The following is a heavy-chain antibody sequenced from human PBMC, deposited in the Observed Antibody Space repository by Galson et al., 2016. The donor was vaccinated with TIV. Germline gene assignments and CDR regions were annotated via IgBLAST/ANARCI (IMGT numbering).Heavy chain of an antibody. CDR3: AHRRRDNGVWYTLDY. CDR2: IYWDNDE. Sequence: ALVKPTQTLTLTCTFSGFSLNSNGVGVGWIRQPPGKALEWLALIYWDNDERYSPSLKNRLTISKDTSKNQVVLRMTSMDPVDTATYYCAHRRRDNGVWYTLDYWGQGILVTVSS. J-gene: IGHJ4*02. D-gene: IGHD2-8*01. CDR1: GFSLNSNGVG. V-gene: IGHV2-5*02.